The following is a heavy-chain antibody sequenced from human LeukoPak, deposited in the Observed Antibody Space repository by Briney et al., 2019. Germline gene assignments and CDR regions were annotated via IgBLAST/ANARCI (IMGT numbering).Heavy chain of an antibody. V-gene: IGHV3-21*01. Sequence: PGGSLSLSCVASGFTFSSSSMNWVRQAPGKGLEWVSSISGSSSYIYYADSVKGRFTISRDNAKNALYLQMNSLRAEDTAVYYCARRDIVAAYFDFWGQGTLVTVSS. CDR1: GFTFSSSS. CDR2: ISGSSSYI. D-gene: IGHD5-12*01. CDR3: ARRDIVAAYFDF. J-gene: IGHJ4*02.